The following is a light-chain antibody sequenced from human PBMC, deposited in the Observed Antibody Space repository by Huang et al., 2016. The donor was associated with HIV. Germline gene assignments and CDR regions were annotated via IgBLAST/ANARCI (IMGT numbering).Light chain of an antibody. CDR1: QSASTN. Sequence: EVVMTQSPVILSVFPGQRFTVSCRASQSASTNISWYNQKPGQPPRLLIFGASTRATGIPARVSGSGSGTEFTRTISSLQSEDFAVYYCQQYNDWPVTFGPGTKLDMK. CDR2: GAS. J-gene: IGKJ3*01. CDR3: QQYNDWPVT. V-gene: IGKV3-15*01.